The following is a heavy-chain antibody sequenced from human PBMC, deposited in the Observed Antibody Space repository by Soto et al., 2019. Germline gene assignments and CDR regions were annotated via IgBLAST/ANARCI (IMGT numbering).Heavy chain of an antibody. CDR1: GYTFSSYG. Sequence: ASVKVSCKASGYTFSSYGISWVRQAPGQGLEWMGWISGNTRNTKYAQKLQGRVIMFIDSSTSTAYMGLRSLKSDDTAVYYCARYSFGASTFDYWGQGTLVTVSS. CDR2: ISGNTRNT. CDR3: ARYSFGASTFDY. V-gene: IGHV1-18*01. D-gene: IGHD5-18*01. J-gene: IGHJ4*02.